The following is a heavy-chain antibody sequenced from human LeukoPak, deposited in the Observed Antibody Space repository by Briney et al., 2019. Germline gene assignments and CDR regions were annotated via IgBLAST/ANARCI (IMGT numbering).Heavy chain of an antibody. CDR3: ARSRSLIAAAGIGWFDP. CDR2: IYYSGST. J-gene: IGHJ5*02. V-gene: IGHV4-39*07. CDR1: GGSISSSSYY. D-gene: IGHD6-13*01. Sequence: PSETLSLTCTVSGGSISSSSYYWGWIRQPPGKGLEWIGSIYYSGSTYYNPSLKSRVTISVDTSKNQFSLKLSSVTAADTAVYYCARSRSLIAAAGIGWFDPWGQGTLVTVSS.